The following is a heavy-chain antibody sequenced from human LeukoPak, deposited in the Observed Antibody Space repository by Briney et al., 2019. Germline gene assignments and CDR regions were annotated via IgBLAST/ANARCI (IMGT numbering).Heavy chain of an antibody. Sequence: SSETLSLTCAVYGGTFSGYYWSWIRQPPGKGLEWIGEINHSGSTNYNPSLKSRVTISVDTSKNQFSLKLSSVTAADTAVYYCARLTLLLWFGEFTNWFDPWGQGTLVTVSS. CDR1: GGTFSGYY. CDR2: INHSGST. V-gene: IGHV4-34*01. D-gene: IGHD3-10*01. J-gene: IGHJ5*02. CDR3: ARLTLLLWFGEFTNWFDP.